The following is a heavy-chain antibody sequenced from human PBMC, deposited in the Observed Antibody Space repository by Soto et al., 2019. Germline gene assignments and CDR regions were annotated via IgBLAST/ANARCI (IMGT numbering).Heavy chain of an antibody. J-gene: IGHJ5*02. D-gene: IGHD2-2*01. CDR1: GYTFTSYG. CDR3: ARDQGYCSSTSCPRDWFDP. V-gene: IGHV1-18*01. Sequence: ASVKVSCKASGYTFTSYGISWVRQAPGQGLEWMGWISAYNGNTNYAQKLQGRVTMTTDTSTSTAYMELRSLRSDDTAVYYCARDQGYCSSTSCPRDWFDPWGQGTLVTVSS. CDR2: ISAYNGNT.